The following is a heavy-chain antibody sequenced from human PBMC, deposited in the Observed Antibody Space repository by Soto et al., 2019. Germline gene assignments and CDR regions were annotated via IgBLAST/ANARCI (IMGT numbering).Heavy chain of an antibody. V-gene: IGHV3-30*18. CDR2: ISYDGSNK. J-gene: IGHJ6*02. Sequence: QVQLVESGGGVVQPGRSLRLSCAASGFTFSSYGMHWVRQAPGKGLEWVAVISYDGSNKYYADSVKGRFTISRDNSKNKLYLQMNSPRAEDTAVYYCAKGRGSYGRDYYYRMDVWGQGTTVTVFS. D-gene: IGHD1-26*01. CDR1: GFTFSSYG. CDR3: AKGRGSYGRDYYYRMDV.